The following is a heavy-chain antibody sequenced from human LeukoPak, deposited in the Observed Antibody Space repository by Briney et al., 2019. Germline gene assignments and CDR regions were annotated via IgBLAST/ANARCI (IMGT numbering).Heavy chain of an antibody. CDR1: GGSISRYY. J-gene: IGHJ5*02. CDR2: IYYSGST. Sequence: SETLSLTCTVSGGSISRYYWSWIRQPPGKGLEWIGSIYYSGSTYYNPSLKSRVTISVDTSKNQFSLKLSSVTAADTAVYYCARMNYYDSSVINWFDPWGQGTLVTVSS. D-gene: IGHD3-22*01. V-gene: IGHV4-59*05. CDR3: ARMNYYDSSVINWFDP.